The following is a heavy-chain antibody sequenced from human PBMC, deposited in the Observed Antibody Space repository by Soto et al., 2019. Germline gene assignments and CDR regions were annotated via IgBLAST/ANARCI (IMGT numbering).Heavy chain of an antibody. CDR2: IIPIFGTA. CDR3: ASVFCSGGSCYSYYYYGMDV. J-gene: IGHJ6*02. CDR1: GGTFSSYA. V-gene: IGHV1-69*13. Sequence: SVKVSCKASGGTFSSYAISWVRQAPGQGLEWMGGIIPIFGTANYAQKFQGRVTITADESTSTAYMELSSLRSEDTAVYYCASVFCSGGSCYSYYYYGMDVWGQGPTVTVS. D-gene: IGHD2-15*01.